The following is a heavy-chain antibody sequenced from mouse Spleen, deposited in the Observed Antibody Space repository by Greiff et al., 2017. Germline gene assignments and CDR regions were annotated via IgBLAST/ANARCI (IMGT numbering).Heavy chain of an antibody. CDR2: ISSGGGST. CDR1: GFAFSSYD. Sequence: EVHLVESGGGLVKPGGSLKLSCAASGFAFSSYDMSWVRQTPEKRLEWVAYISSGGGSTYYPDTVKGRFTISRDNAKNTLYLQMSSLKSEDTAMYYCARHRDYELDYWGQGTTLTVSS. J-gene: IGHJ2*01. D-gene: IGHD2-4*01. V-gene: IGHV5-12-1*01. CDR3: ARHRDYELDY.